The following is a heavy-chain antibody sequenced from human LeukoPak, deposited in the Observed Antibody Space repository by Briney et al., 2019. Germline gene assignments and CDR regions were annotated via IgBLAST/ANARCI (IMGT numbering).Heavy chain of an antibody. CDR2: ISSSSNYI. CDR3: ARGRSSGWYSGASLDY. V-gene: IGHV3-21*01. J-gene: IGHJ4*02. Sequence: GGSLRLSCAASGFIFSTYTMNWVRQAPGKGLEWVSSISSSSNYIYYADSVKGRFTISRDNPKNSLYLQMNSLRAEDTAVYYCARGRSSGWYSGASLDYWGQGTLVTVSS. D-gene: IGHD6-19*01. CDR1: GFIFSTYT.